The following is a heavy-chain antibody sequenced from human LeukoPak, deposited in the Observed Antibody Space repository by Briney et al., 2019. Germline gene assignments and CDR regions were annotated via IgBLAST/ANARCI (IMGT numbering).Heavy chain of an antibody. V-gene: IGHV4-39*07. CDR2: LYYSGST. J-gene: IGHJ4*02. D-gene: IGHD2-21*01. Sequence: SETLSLTCTVAGGSISSNSYYWGWIRQPPGKGLEWIGSLYYSGSTYNNPSLKSRVTISIDTSKNQFSLKLSSVTAADTAVYYCARGLFRGRLKPFDYWGQGTLVTVSS. CDR1: GGSISSNSYY. CDR3: ARGLFRGRLKPFDY.